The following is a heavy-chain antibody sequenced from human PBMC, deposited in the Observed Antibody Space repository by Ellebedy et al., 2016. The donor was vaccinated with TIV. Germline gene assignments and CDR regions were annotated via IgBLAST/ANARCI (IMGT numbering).Heavy chain of an antibody. D-gene: IGHD1-26*01. CDR3: AKGEVGATTHDAFDI. CDR2: ISYDGSNK. CDR1: GFTFSSYS. V-gene: IGHV3-30*18. Sequence: GESLKISXAASGFTFSSYSMNWVRQAPGKGLEWVAVISYDGSNKYYADSVKGRFTISRDNSKNTLYLQMNSLRAEDTAVYYCAKGEVGATTHDAFDIWGQGTMVTVSS. J-gene: IGHJ3*02.